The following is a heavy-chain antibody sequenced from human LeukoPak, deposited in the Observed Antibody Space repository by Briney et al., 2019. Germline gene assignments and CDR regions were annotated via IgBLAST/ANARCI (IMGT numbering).Heavy chain of an antibody. D-gene: IGHD3-10*01. Sequence: SQTLSVTCAISGDSVSSNSAAWNWIRQSPSRGLEWLGRTYYRSKWYNDYAVSVKSRITINPDTSKNQFSLQLNSVTPEDTAVYYCARGLLWFGELVYYFDYWGQGTLVTVSS. CDR2: TYYRSKWYN. CDR3: ARGLLWFGELVYYFDY. J-gene: IGHJ4*02. CDR1: GDSVSSNSAA. V-gene: IGHV6-1*01.